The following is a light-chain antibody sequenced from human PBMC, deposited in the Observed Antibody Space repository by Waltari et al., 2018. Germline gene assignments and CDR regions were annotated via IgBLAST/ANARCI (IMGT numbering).Light chain of an antibody. CDR1: NIGSKN. V-gene: IGLV3-21*03. CDR3: QVWDTNTDLVV. CDR2: DES. J-gene: IGLJ2*01. Sequence: SYVLTQPPSVSVAPGKTARITCEQNNIGSKNVHWYQQKPGQAPVLVVYDESDRPSGIPERFSGSNSGNTATLTVSRVEAGDEADYYCQVWDTNTDLVVFGGGTKLTVL.